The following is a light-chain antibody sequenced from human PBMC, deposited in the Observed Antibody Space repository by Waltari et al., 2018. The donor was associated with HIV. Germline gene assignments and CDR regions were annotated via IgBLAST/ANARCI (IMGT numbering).Light chain of an antibody. CDR3: QQYNGSPYT. J-gene: IGKJ2*01. V-gene: IGKV1-5*03. CDR1: QSISSW. CDR2: KAS. Sequence: DIQMTQSPSTLSASVGDRVTITCRASQSISSWLAWYQQKPGKAPKLLIYKASSLESGVPSRFIGSGSGTEFTLTISSLQPDDFATYYCQQYNGSPYTFGQGTKLEIK.